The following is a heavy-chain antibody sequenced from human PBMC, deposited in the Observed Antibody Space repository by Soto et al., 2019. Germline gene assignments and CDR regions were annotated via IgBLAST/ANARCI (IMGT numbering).Heavy chain of an antibody. CDR2: INAGNGNT. CDR1: GYTFTSYA. J-gene: IGHJ4*02. D-gene: IGHD2-2*01. CDR3: ARVPPGPLGYCSSTSCQAFDY. Sequence: ASVKVSCKASGYTFTSYAMHWVRQAPGQRLEWMGWINAGNGNTKYSQKFQGRVTITRDTSASTAYMELSSLRSEDTAVYYCARVPPGPLGYCSSTSCQAFDYWGQGTLVTVSS. V-gene: IGHV1-3*01.